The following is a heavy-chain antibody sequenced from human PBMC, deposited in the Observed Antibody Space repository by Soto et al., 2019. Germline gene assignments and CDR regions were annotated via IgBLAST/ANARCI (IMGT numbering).Heavy chain of an antibody. CDR3: ARDRYRFYYYGMDV. CDR1: GFTFSSYG. V-gene: IGHV3-33*01. J-gene: IGHJ6*02. Sequence: LRLSCAASGFTFSSYGMHWVRQAPGKGLEWVAVIWYDGSNKYYADSVKGRFTISRDNSKNTLYLQMNSLRAEDTAVYYCARDRYRFYYYGMDVWGQGTTVTVSS. D-gene: IGHD1-26*01. CDR2: IWYDGSNK.